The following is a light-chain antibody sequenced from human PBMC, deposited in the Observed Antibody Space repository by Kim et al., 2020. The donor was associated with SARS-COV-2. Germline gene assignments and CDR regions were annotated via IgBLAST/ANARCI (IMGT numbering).Light chain of an antibody. V-gene: IGKV1D-16*01. CDR3: QQYHRYPVT. CDR1: QGVSSW. Sequence: ASVGDRVTITCQASQGVSSWLAWYQQKPGKAPKSLIYATSNMQSGVPSRFSGSGSETDFTLTISSLQPEDFATYYCQQYHRYPVTFGQGTRLEIK. J-gene: IGKJ5*01. CDR2: ATS.